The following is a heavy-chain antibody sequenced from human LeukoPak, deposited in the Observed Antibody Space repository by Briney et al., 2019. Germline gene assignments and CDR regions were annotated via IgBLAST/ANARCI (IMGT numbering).Heavy chain of an antibody. CDR2: IYYTGST. V-gene: IGHV4-59*08. J-gene: IGHJ4*02. CDR3: ARRIAVAGIFDY. CDR1: GDPISSYY. Sequence: SETLSLTCTVSGDPISSYYWSWIRQPPGKGLEWIGYIYYTGSTYYNPSLNSRVTISLDTSKSQFSLKLGSVTAADTAVYYCARRIAVAGIFDYWGQGILVTVSS. D-gene: IGHD6-19*01.